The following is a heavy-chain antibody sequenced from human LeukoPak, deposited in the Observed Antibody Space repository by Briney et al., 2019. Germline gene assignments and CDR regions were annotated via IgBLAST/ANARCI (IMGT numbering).Heavy chain of an antibody. CDR1: GFTFSNAW. CDR3: TTDRGIQLWYLGY. D-gene: IGHD5-18*01. V-gene: IGHV3-15*01. J-gene: IGHJ4*02. CDR2: IKSKTDGGTT. Sequence: PGGSLRLSCAASGFTFSNAWMSWVRQAPGKGLEWVGRIKSKTDGGTTDYAAPVKGRFTISRDDSKNTLYLQMNSLKTEDTAVYYCTTDRGIQLWYLGYWGQGTLVIVSS.